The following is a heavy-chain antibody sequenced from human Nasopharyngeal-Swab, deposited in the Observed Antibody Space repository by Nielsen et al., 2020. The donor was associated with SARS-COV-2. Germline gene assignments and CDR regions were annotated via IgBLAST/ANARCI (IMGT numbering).Heavy chain of an antibody. J-gene: IGHJ5*02. Sequence: SLRLSWAAAGFTFSSYAMSWVRQAPGKGLEWVSAISGSGGSTYYADSVKGRFTISRDNSKNTLYLQMNSLIAEDTAVYYCAKDIAAYISGNWFDPWGQGTLVTVSS. D-gene: IGHD6-6*01. CDR2: ISGSGGST. V-gene: IGHV3-23*01. CDR1: GFTFSSYA. CDR3: AKDIAAYISGNWFDP.